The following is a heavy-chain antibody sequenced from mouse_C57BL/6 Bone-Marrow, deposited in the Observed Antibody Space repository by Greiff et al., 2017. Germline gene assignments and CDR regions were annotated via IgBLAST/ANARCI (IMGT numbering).Heavy chain of an antibody. CDR1: GYTFTSYW. CDR2: IDPSDSET. J-gene: IGHJ1*03. V-gene: IGHV1-52*01. Sequence: QVHVKQPGAELVRPGSSVKLSCKASGYTFTSYWMHWVKQRPIQGLEWIGNIDPSDSETHYNQKFKDKATLTVDKSSSTAYMQLSSLTSEDSAVYYCARIVDFYWYFDVWGTGTTVTVSS. CDR3: ARIVDFYWYFDV.